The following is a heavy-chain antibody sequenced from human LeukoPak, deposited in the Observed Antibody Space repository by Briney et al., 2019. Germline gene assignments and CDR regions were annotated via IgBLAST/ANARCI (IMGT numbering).Heavy chain of an antibody. D-gene: IGHD2-8*01. CDR1: GFTFSSYG. CDR3: AKDRLGYCTNGVCPRRRNLYYYYYGMDV. CDR2: ISYDGSNK. J-gene: IGHJ6*02. V-gene: IGHV3-30*18. Sequence: PGRSLRLSCAASGFTFSSYGMHWVRQAPGKGLEWVAVISYDGSNKYYADSVKGRFTISRDNSKNTLYLQMNSLRAEDTAVYYCAKDRLGYCTNGVCPRRRNLYYYYYGMDVWGQGTTVTVSS.